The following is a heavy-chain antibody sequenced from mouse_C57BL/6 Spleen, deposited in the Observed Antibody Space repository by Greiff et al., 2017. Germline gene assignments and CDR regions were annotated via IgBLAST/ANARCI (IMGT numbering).Heavy chain of an antibody. V-gene: IGHV1-52*01. CDR3: ARCLYDGYYVYFDD. D-gene: IGHD2-3*01. J-gene: IGHJ2*01. Sequence: VQLQQPGAELVRPGSSVKLSCKASGYTFTSYWMHWVKQRPIQGLEWIGNIDPSDSETHYNQKFKDKATLTVDKSSSTAYMQLSSLTSEDSAVDICARCLYDGYYVYFDDWGKGTTLTVSS. CDR2: IDPSDSET. CDR1: GYTFTSYW.